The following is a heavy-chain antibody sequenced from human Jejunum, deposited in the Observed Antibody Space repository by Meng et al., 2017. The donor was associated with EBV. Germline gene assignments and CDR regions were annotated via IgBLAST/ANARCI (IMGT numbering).Heavy chain of an antibody. CDR3: VRDGYNYIPFDY. J-gene: IGHJ4*02. CDR1: GFTLSTYA. V-gene: IGHV3-23*04. D-gene: IGHD5-24*01. CDR2: VSGTGSTT. Sequence: EVRLVESGGGVVQPGGSLSLSCAASGFTLSTYAMSWVRQAPGKGLEWVSHVSGTGSTTYYADSVKGRFTASRDNSNNILYLQMNSLGADDTAVYYCVRDGYNYIPFDYWGQGTLVTVSS.